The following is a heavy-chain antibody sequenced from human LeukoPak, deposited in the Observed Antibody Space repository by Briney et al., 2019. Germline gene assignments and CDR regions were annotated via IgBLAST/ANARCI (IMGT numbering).Heavy chain of an antibody. V-gene: IGHV3-7*01. Sequence: GGSLRLSCAASGFTVSSNYMAWARQAPGKGLEWVANIKQDGSEKYYVDSVKGRFTISRDNAKNSLYLQMNSLRAEDTAVYYCARDFRFWGQGTMVTVSS. CDR3: ARDFRF. CDR2: IKQDGSEK. CDR1: GFTVSSNY. J-gene: IGHJ3*01.